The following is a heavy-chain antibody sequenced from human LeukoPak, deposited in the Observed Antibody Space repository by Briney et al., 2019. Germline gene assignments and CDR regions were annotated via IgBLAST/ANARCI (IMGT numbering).Heavy chain of an antibody. CDR2: ISHHGSNK. J-gene: IGHJ3*02. Sequence: GRSLSLSCVASGFTFNTYGMNWVRQAPGKGLEWVAVISHHGSNKFYADSVKGRFTISRDNSNNMVYLQMNGLRAEDTAVYYCAKDFGFQLWSTRGVFDIWGRGTMVTVSS. V-gene: IGHV3-30*18. D-gene: IGHD3-10*01. CDR3: AKDFGFQLWSTRGVFDI. CDR1: GFTFNTYG.